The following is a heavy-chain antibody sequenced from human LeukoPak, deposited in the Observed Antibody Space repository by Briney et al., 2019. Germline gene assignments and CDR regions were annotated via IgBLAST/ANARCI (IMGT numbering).Heavy chain of an antibody. V-gene: IGHV3-7*01. CDR2: MKEDGGEI. CDR3: ARDRGYSTFDY. Sequence: GGSLRLSCAASGFPFSNYWMSWVRQAPGKGLEWAANMKEDGGEINYVDPVKGRFTISRDNAKNSLFLQMNSLRVDDTAVYYCARDRGYSTFDYWGQGTLVTVSS. CDR1: GFPFSNYW. J-gene: IGHJ4*02. D-gene: IGHD4-23*01.